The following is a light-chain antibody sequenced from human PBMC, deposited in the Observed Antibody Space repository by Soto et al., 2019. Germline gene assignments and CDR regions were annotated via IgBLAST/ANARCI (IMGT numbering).Light chain of an antibody. CDR2: AAS. CDR1: QSISSY. CDR3: QQSRA. J-gene: IGKJ2*01. Sequence: DIQITQSPSSLSASVGDRVTITCRASQSISSYLNWYQQKPGKAPKLLIYAASSLQSGVPSRFSGSGSGTDFTLTISSLQPEDFATYYCQQSRAFGQGTKLEIK. V-gene: IGKV1-39*01.